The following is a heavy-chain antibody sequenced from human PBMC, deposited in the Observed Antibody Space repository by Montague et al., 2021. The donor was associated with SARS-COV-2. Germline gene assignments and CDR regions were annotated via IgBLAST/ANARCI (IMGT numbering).Heavy chain of an antibody. CDR2: INHSGST. J-gene: IGHJ5*02. V-gene: IGHV4-34*01. CDR1: GGSFSGYY. D-gene: IGHD3-9*01. CDR3: ARERYSFSLTRGSNWFDP. Sequence: SETLSLTCAVYGGSFSGYYWSWIRQPPGKGLEWIAEINHSGSTNYNPSLKSRVTISVDTSKNQFSLKLSSVTAADTAVYYCARERYSFSLTRGSNWFDPWGQGTLVTVSS.